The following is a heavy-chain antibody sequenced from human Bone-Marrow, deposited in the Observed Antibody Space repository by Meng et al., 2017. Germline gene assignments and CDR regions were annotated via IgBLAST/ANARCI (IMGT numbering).Heavy chain of an antibody. CDR3: AKGQFNSASNLGAFDL. J-gene: IGHJ3*01. D-gene: IGHD4-11*01. Sequence: GESLKISCAASGFTFNSYAMRWVRQAPGKGLEWLAAISGLGTVIHYSDSVRGRFIISRDNYENTLYLQMNSLRVDDTAIYFCAKGQFNSASNLGAFDLWGQGRMVTVSS. CDR2: ISGLGTVI. V-gene: IGHV3-23*01. CDR1: GFTFNSYA.